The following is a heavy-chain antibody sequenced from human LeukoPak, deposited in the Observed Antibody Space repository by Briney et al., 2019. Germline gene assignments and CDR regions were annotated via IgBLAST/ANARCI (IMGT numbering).Heavy chain of an antibody. CDR3: ARDSSGYAEFDY. V-gene: IGHV3-23*01. Sequence: GGSLRLSCAASGFTFSGYAISWVRQAPGKGLEWVSAISGSDGGTYYADSVKGRFTISRDNFKNTLYLQMNSLRGEDTAVYYCARDSSGYAEFDYWGQGTLVTVS. CDR2: ISGSDGGT. J-gene: IGHJ4*02. CDR1: GFTFSGYA. D-gene: IGHD3-22*01.